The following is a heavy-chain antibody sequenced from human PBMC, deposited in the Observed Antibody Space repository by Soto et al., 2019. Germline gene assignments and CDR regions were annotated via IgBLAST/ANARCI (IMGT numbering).Heavy chain of an antibody. CDR3: TRHEGGRRAVFYGMDV. CDR2: IRGKNNNYAT. Sequence: ERQLVQSGGGVVQPGGSLKLSCAAFGFTFSVSDMHWVRQASGKGLEWVGRIRGKNNNYATTYAASMTGRFIISRDDSKNTAVLQMSRLKTEDTAHYYWTRHEGGRRAVFYGMDVWGQGTTVTVSS. V-gene: IGHV3-73*02. CDR1: GFTFSVSD. J-gene: IGHJ6*02. D-gene: IGHD6-19*01.